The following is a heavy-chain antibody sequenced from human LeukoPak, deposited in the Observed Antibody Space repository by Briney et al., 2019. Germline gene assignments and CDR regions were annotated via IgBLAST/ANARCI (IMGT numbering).Heavy chain of an antibody. CDR1: GFTFDDYA. D-gene: IGHD5-12*01. J-gene: IGHJ4*02. CDR3: AKDNRIGGYDWSLGY. V-gene: IGHV3-9*01. CDR2: ISWNSGSI. Sequence: PGGSLRLSCAASGFTFDDYAMHWVRQAPGEGLEWVSGISWNSGSIGYADSVKGRFTISRDNAKNSLYLQMNSLRAEDTALYYCAKDNRIGGYDWSLGYWGQGTLVTVSS.